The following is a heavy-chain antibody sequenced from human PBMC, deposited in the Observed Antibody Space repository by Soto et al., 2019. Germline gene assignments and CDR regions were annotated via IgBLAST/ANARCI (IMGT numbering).Heavy chain of an antibody. J-gene: IGHJ3*01. D-gene: IGHD2-15*01. CDR2: IIPLFGTT. Sequence: QVQLVQSGSEVKMPGSSVKVSCKTSGGTFSRHAINWVRQAPGQGLEWMGGIIPLFGTTNYAQKFQGRFTITADDSTSTAYMDLSGLRSEDTAMYYCASGEGVVVRPKKDGFDFWGQGTMVTVSA. V-gene: IGHV1-69*01. CDR3: ASGEGVVVRPKKDGFDF. CDR1: GGTFSRHA.